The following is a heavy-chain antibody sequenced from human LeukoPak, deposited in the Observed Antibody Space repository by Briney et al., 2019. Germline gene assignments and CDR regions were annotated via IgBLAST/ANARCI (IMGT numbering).Heavy chain of an antibody. J-gene: IGHJ4*02. CDR2: INSDGSST. CDR3: ARVPPPSSTSFTFDY. V-gene: IGHV3-74*01. Sequence: GGSLRLSCTASRFTFCSYWMHWVRQAPGKGVVWVSRINSDGSSTSYADSVKGRFTISRDNAKNTLYLQMNSLRAEDTAVYYCARVPPPSSTSFTFDYWGQGTLVTVSS. D-gene: IGHD2-2*01. CDR1: RFTFCSYW.